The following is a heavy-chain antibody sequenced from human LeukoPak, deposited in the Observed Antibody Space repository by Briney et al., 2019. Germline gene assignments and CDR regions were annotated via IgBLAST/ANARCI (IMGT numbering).Heavy chain of an antibody. CDR2: IFYSGTT. CDR1: GGSMRSDSYY. V-gene: IGHV4-39*07. Sequence: SETLSLTCTVSGGSMRSDSYYWGWIRQPPGKGLEWIGSIFYSGTTYYNSSLKSRVTISVDTSKNQFSLKLSSVTAADTAVYYCARLRDGSGVFYYMDVWGKGTTVTISS. D-gene: IGHD3-10*01. J-gene: IGHJ6*03. CDR3: ARLRDGSGVFYYMDV.